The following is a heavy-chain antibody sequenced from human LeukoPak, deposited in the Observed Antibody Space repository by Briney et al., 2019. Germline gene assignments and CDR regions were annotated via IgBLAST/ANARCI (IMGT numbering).Heavy chain of an antibody. V-gene: IGHV3-21*01. CDR1: AFTFASYS. Sequence: PGRSLRLSCAASAFTFASYSMNWVRQAQGKGLEWVSSINGDSTYKYNAGSVKGRFTSSRDNAQASLYLQMISLRADDTAVYYCARVSGRLERQSDLDYWGQGTMVIVSS. CDR2: INGDSTYK. J-gene: IGHJ4*02. CDR3: ARVSGRLERQSDLDY. D-gene: IGHD1-1*01.